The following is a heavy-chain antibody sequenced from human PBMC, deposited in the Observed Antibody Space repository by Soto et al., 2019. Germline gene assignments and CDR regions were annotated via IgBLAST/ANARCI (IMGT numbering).Heavy chain of an antibody. CDR1: GFTFGDYA. V-gene: IGHV3-49*03. CDR2: IRSKAYVGTT. CDR3: TRDLVDTAMGPY. J-gene: IGHJ4*02. Sequence: GWSLRLSCTASGFTFGDYAMSWFRQAPGKGLEWGGFIRSKAYVGTTEYAASVKGRFTISRDDSKSIAYLQMNSMKTEDTAVYYCTRDLVDTAMGPYWGQGTLVTASS. D-gene: IGHD5-18*01.